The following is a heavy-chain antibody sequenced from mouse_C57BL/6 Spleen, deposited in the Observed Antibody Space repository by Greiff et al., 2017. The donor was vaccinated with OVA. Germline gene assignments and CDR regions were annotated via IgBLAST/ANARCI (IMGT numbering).Heavy chain of an antibody. CDR1: GYSITSGYY. V-gene: IGHV3-6*01. CDR3: ASGDLFAY. Sequence: ESGPGLVKPSQSLSLTCSVTGYSITSGYYWNWIRQFPGNKLEWMGYISYDGSNNYNPSLKNRISITRDTSKNQFFLKLNSVTTEDTATYYCASGDLFAYWGQGTLVTVSA. CDR2: ISYDGSN. D-gene: IGHD3-3*01. J-gene: IGHJ3*01.